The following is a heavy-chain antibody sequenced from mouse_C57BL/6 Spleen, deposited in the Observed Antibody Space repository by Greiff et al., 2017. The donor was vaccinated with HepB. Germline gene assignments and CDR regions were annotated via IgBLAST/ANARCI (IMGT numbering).Heavy chain of an antibody. D-gene: IGHD1-1*02. Sequence: EVKLVESGGGLVKPGGSLKLSCAASGFTFSSYAMSWVRQTPEKRLEWVATISDGGSYTYYPDNVKGRFTISRDNAKNNLYLQMSHLKSEDTAMYYCARGGGNYVGYLGQGTTLTVSS. CDR3: ARGGGNYVGY. V-gene: IGHV5-4*03. CDR1: GFTFSSYA. J-gene: IGHJ2*01. CDR2: ISDGGSYT.